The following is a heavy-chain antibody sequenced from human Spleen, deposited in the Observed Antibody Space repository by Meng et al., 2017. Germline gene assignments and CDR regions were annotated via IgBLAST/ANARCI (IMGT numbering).Heavy chain of an antibody. CDR2: SNHGGST. V-gene: IGHV4-34*01. D-gene: IGHD4-11*01. J-gene: IGHJ4*02. CDR3: ARGPTTMAHDFDY. CDR1: GGSFSDYY. Sequence: MQIHQWGAALLKPSETRPLTCVVSGGSFSDYYWSWSRPPPGKGLEWIGESNHGGSTNYNPSLESRAAISVDTSQNNLSLKLSSVTAADSAVYYCARGPTTMAHDFDYWGQGTLVTVSS.